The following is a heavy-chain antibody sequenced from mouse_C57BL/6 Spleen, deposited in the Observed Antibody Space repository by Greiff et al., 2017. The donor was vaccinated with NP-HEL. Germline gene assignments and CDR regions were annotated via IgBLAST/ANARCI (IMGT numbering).Heavy chain of an antibody. CDR3: ARGGDYDGFDY. Sequence: EVHLVESGGGLVKPGGSLKLSCAASGFTFSSYAMSWVRQTPEKRLEWVATISDGGSYTYYPDNVKGRFTISRDNAKNNLYLQMSHLKSEDTAMYYCARGGDYDGFDYWGQGTTLTVSS. J-gene: IGHJ2*01. CDR2: ISDGGSYT. D-gene: IGHD2-4*01. V-gene: IGHV5-4*01. CDR1: GFTFSSYA.